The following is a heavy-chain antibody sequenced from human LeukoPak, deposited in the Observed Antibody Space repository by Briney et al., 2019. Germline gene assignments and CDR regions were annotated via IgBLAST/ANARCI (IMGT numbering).Heavy chain of an antibody. CDR1: VYSISSGYS. D-gene: IGHD6-19*01. CDR2: IYHSGST. Sequence: SETLSLTCGVSVYSISSGYSGGWIRQPPGKGLEWIGSIYHSGSTYYNPSLKSRITISVDTSKNQFSLKLSSVTAADSAVYYCGSGSGGSEMSFDLWGQGTLVTVSS. V-gene: IGHV4-38-2*01. J-gene: IGHJ5*02. CDR3: GSGSGGSEMSFDL.